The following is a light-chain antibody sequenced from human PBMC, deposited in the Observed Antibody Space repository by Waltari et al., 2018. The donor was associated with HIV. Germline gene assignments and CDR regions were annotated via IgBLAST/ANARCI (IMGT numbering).Light chain of an antibody. Sequence: QSALTQPASVSGSPGQSITVSCTGTSRDVGASAFVSWYQQTPGIAPKLVIYEVSNRPSGISDRFSGSKSGNTASLTISGLQTEDEADYYCSSFTTSNSLLFGGGTKVTVL. V-gene: IGLV2-14*01. CDR1: SRDVGASAF. J-gene: IGLJ2*01. CDR3: SSFTTSNSLL. CDR2: EVS.